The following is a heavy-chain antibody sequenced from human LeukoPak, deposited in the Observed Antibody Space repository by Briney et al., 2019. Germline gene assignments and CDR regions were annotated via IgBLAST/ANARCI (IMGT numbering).Heavy chain of an antibody. Sequence: PGRSLRLSCAASGFTFSSYAMPWVRQAPGKGLEWVAVISYDGSNKYYADSVKGRFTISRDNSKNTLYLQMNSLRAEDTAVYYCAKGHFVGYCSGGSCQLEGAPLNLWGQGTLVTVSS. J-gene: IGHJ4*02. V-gene: IGHV3-30*04. D-gene: IGHD2-15*01. CDR3: AKGHFVGYCSGGSCQLEGAPLNL. CDR1: GFTFSSYA. CDR2: ISYDGSNK.